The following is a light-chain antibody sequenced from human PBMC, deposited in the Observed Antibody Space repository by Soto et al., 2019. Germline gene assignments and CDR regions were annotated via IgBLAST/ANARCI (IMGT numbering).Light chain of an antibody. J-gene: IGLJ2*01. Sequence: QSVLTQPPSVSAAPGQKVTISRSGSSSNIGNNYVSWYQHLPGTAPKLLIYDNNKRPSGIPDRFSGSKSGTSATLGITGLQTGDEADYYCATWDSSLSAGVFGGGTKLTVL. CDR3: ATWDSSLSAGV. V-gene: IGLV1-51*01. CDR2: DNN. CDR1: SSNIGNNY.